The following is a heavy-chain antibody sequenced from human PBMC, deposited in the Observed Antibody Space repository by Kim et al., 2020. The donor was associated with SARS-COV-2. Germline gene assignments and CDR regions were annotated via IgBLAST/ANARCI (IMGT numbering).Heavy chain of an antibody. CDR2: IYHSGST. V-gene: IGHV4-4*02. J-gene: IGHJ6*02. CDR1: GGSISSSNW. CDR3: ARDPVVIVGATRGYYGMDV. D-gene: IGHD1-26*01. Sequence: SETLSLTCAVSGGSISSSNWWSWVRQPPGKGLEWIGEIYHSGSTNYNPSLKSRVTISVDKSKNQFSLKLSSVTAADTAVYYCARDPVVIVGATRGYYGMDVWGQGTTVTVSS.